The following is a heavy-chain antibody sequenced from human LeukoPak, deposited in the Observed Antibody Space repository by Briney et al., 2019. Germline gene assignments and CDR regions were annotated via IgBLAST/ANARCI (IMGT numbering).Heavy chain of an antibody. V-gene: IGHV3-21*01. D-gene: IGHD3-10*01. Sequence: PGGSLRLSCAASGFTFSSYGINWVRQAPGKGLEWVSYISSSSSYIYYADSVKGRFTISRDNAKNSLYLQMNSLRAEDTAVYYCARDKGTYWFDPWGQGTLVTVSS. CDR1: GFTFSSYG. J-gene: IGHJ5*02. CDR2: ISSSSSYI. CDR3: ARDKGTYWFDP.